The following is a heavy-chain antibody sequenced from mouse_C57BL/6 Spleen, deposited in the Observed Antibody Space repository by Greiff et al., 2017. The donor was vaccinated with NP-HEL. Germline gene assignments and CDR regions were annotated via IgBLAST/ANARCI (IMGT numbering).Heavy chain of an antibody. J-gene: IGHJ1*03. Sequence: VQLQQSGPELVKPGASVKISCKASGYTFTDYYMNWVKQSHGKSLEWIGDINPNNGGTSYNQKFKGKATLTVDKSSSTAYMELRSLTSEDSAVYYCARGSSSSYWYFDVWGTGTTVTVSS. V-gene: IGHV1-26*01. CDR3: ARGSSSSYWYFDV. CDR2: INPNNGGT. CDR1: GYTFTDYY. D-gene: IGHD1-1*01.